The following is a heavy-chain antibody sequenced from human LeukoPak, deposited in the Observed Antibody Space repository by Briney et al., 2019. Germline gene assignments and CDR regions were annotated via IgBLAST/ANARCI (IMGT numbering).Heavy chain of an antibody. CDR1: GGSISSNRYY. D-gene: IGHD6-19*01. CDR3: ASVRGYSSGWYASGFDP. V-gene: IGHV4-39*01. Sequence: PSETLSLTCSVSGGSISSNRYYWGWIRQPPGKGLEWIGAIYYRGSTYYNPSLKSRVTMSVDTSKNQFSLKLSSVTAADTAVYYCASVRGYSSGWYASGFDPWGQGTLVTVSS. CDR2: IYYRGST. J-gene: IGHJ5*02.